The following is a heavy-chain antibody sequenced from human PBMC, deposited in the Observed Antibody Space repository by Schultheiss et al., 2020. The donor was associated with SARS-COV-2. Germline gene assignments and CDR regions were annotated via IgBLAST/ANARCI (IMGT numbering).Heavy chain of an antibody. V-gene: IGHV4-59*06. CDR2: VFHSGST. J-gene: IGHJ6*02. D-gene: IGHD3-10*01. CDR3: AREMGAPMVRARHMDV. CDR1: GGSISSYY. Sequence: SETLSLTCTVSGGSISSYYWSWIRQHPGKGLEWIGHVFHSGSTYYNPSLKSRVTISVDTSKNQFSLKLSSVTAADTAVYYCAREMGAPMVRARHMDVWGQGTTVTVSS.